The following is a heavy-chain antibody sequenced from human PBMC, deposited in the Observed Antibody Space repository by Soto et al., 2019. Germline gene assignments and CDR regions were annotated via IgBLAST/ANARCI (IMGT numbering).Heavy chain of an antibody. CDR3: AREVPANYDFWSGYYSRPYYFDY. V-gene: IGHV4-31*03. D-gene: IGHD3-3*01. J-gene: IGHJ4*02. CDR1: CGSLSSGGYY. CDR2: IYYSGST. Sequence: SETLSLTCTVSCGSLSSGGYYWSWIRQHPGKGLEWIGYIYYSGSTYYNPSLKSRVTISVDTSKNQFSLKLSSVTAADTAVYYCAREVPANYDFWSGYYSRPYYFDYWGQGTLVTVSS.